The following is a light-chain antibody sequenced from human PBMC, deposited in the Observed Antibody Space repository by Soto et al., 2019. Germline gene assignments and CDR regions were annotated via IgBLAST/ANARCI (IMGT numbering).Light chain of an antibody. V-gene: IGLV2-14*01. J-gene: IGLJ3*02. Sequence: QSALTQPASVSGSPGQSITMSCTGTSSNVGGYNYVSWYQQYPGKAPKLMIFEVTNRPSGVPDRFSGSKSGNTASLTLSGLQAEDEADYYCSSFTSSNTWLFGGGTKLTVL. CDR1: SSNVGGYNY. CDR2: EVT. CDR3: SSFTSSNTWL.